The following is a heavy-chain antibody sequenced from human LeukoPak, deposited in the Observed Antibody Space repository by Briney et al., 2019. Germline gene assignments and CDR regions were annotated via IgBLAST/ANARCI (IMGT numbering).Heavy chain of an antibody. CDR2: IWSDGSSK. CDR3: ARGGRGASNWTPYNWFDP. D-gene: IGHD3/OR15-3a*01. CDR1: GFTFSSYG. V-gene: IGHV3-33*01. Sequence: GGSLRLSCAASGFTFSSYGMHWVRQAPGKGLEWVAVIWSDGSSKHYADSVKGRFTISRDNSKNTLFLQMSSLRAEDTALYYCARGGRGASNWTPYNWFDPWGQGTLVTVSS. J-gene: IGHJ5*02.